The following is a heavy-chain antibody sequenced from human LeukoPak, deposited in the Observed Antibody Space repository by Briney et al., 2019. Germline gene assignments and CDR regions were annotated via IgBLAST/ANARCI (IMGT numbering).Heavy chain of an antibody. Sequence: PGGSLRLSCAASGFTFSSYWMHWVRQAPGKGLVWVSRINSDGSSTSYADPVKGRFTISRDNAKNTLYLQMNSLRAEDTAVYYCASRRFLDGYYYGMDVWGQGTTVTVSS. J-gene: IGHJ6*02. CDR1: GFTFSSYW. CDR2: INSDGSST. D-gene: IGHD3-3*01. CDR3: ASRRFLDGYYYGMDV. V-gene: IGHV3-74*01.